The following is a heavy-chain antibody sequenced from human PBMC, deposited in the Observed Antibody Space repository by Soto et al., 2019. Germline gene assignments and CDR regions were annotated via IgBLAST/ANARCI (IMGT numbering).Heavy chain of an antibody. CDR3: ARGGNSWYNY. V-gene: IGHV3-23*01. CDR1: GFTFTSFT. Sequence: EVQLLESGGGWVKPGGSLSLSVEASGFTFTSFTMAWVRQAPGKGLDWVSSISDTGGNTYYADSVKGRFTISRDNSKNTLYLQMNSLRADDTALYYCARGGNSWYNYWGQGALVTVSS. D-gene: IGHD6-13*01. CDR2: ISDTGGNT. J-gene: IGHJ4*02.